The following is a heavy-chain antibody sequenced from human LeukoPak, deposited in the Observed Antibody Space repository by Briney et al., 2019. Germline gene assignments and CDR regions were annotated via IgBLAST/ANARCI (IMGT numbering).Heavy chain of an antibody. D-gene: IGHD1-26*01. V-gene: IGHV3-30*18. J-gene: IGHJ3*02. CDR3: AKDLRSYYAFDI. CDR2: ISYDGSNK. Sequence: GGSLRLSCAASGFTFSSFSSYGLHWDRQAPGKGLERVATISYDGSNKYYTGSVKGRFTVSRDNSKNTLYLQMNSLRAEDAAVYYCAKDLRSYYAFDIRGQGTMGTVSS. CDR1: GFTFSSFSSYG.